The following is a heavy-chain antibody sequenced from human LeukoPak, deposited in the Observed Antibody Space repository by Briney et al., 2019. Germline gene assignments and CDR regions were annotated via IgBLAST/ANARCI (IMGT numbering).Heavy chain of an antibody. Sequence: SETLSLTCAVYGGSFSDYYWSWIRQPPGKGLEWIGEINHSGSTNYNPSLKSRVTISVDTSKNQFSLKLSSVTAADTAVYYCARGYDSSGYGYWGQGTLVTVSS. CDR1: GGSFSDYY. V-gene: IGHV4-34*01. D-gene: IGHD3-22*01. CDR3: ARGYDSSGYGY. CDR2: INHSGST. J-gene: IGHJ4*02.